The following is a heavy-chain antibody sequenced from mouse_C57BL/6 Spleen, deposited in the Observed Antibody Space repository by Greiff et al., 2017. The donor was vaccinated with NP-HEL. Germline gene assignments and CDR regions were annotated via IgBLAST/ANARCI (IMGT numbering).Heavy chain of an antibody. CDR1: GYTFTSYW. V-gene: IGHV1-61*01. J-gene: IGHJ3*01. CDR3: ARGYYGSSYEEGFAY. CDR2: IYPSDSET. D-gene: IGHD1-1*01. Sequence: VQLQQPGAELVRPGSSVKLSCKASGYTFTSYWMDWVKQRPGQGLEWIGNIYPSDSETHYNQKFKDKATLTVDKSSSTAYMQLSSLTSEDSAVYYCARGYYGSSYEEGFAYWGQGTLVTVSA.